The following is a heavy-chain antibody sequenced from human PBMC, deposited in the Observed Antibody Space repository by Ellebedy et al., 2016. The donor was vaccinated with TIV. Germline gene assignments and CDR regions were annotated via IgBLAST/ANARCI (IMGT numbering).Heavy chain of an antibody. CDR2: IYHSGTT. J-gene: IGHJ4*02. D-gene: IGHD1-26*01. Sequence: MPSETLSLTCAVSGASIISTRWWSWVRQPPGKGLEWIGEIYHSGTTNYNPSLKTRVTISVDKSNNQYSLKRNSVTAADTAVYYCARGGGATLDYWGQGNLVTVSS. V-gene: IGHV4-4*02. CDR1: GASIISTRW. CDR3: ARGGGATLDY.